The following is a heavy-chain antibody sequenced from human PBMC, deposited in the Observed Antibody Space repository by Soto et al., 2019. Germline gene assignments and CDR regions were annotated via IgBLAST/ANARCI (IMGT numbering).Heavy chain of an antibody. V-gene: IGHV3-30*03. Sequence: QVQLVESGGGVVQPGRSLRLSCAASGFTFSNYDMHWVRQAPGKGLEWVAAISYDGSNRYYADSVKGRFTISRDISKNTLYLQMNSLRLEDTAVYYCAIIPPTTVDYWGQGTLLTVFS. CDR2: ISYDGSNR. CDR1: GFTFSNYD. CDR3: AIIPPTTVDY. D-gene: IGHD4-17*01. J-gene: IGHJ4*02.